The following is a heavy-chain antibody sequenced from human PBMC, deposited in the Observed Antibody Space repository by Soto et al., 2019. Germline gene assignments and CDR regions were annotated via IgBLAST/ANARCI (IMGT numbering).Heavy chain of an antibody. CDR2: IYPGDSDT. CDR3: ARHTPYYDILTGYWSGFGTYYYGMDV. Sequence: GESLKISCKGSGYSFTSYWIGWVRQMPGKGLEWMGIIYPGDSDTRYSPSFQGQVTISADKSISTAYLQWSSLKASDTAMYYCARHTPYYDILTGYWSGFGTYYYGMDVWCQGTTVTVSS. J-gene: IGHJ6*02. CDR1: GYSFTSYW. V-gene: IGHV5-51*01. D-gene: IGHD3-9*01.